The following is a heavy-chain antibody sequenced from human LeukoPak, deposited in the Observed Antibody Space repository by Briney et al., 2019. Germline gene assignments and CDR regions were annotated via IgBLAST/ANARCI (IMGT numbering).Heavy chain of an antibody. CDR2: IIPIFGTA. V-gene: IGHV1-69*06. J-gene: IGHJ6*02. CDR3: ATQGGIAAVGTKGFYYYYGMDV. Sequence: GASVKVSCKASGGTFSSYAISWVRQAPGQGLEWMGGIIPIFGTANYAQNFQGRVTMTEDTSTDTAYMELSSLRSEDTAVYYCATQGGIAAVGTKGFYYYYGMDVWGRGTTVTVSS. D-gene: IGHD6-13*01. CDR1: GGTFSSYA.